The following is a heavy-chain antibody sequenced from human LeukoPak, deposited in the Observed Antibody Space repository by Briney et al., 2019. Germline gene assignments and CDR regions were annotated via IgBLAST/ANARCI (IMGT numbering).Heavy chain of an antibody. D-gene: IGHD5-12*01. CDR3: AKDLRRYDPSQKNWFDP. CDR2: ISYDGSNK. V-gene: IGHV3-30*18. Sequence: GGSLRLSCAASGFTFSSYGMHWVRQAPGKGLEWVAVISYDGSNKYYADSVKGRFTISRDNSKNTLYLQMNSLRAEDTAVYYCAKDLRRYDPSQKNWFDPWGQGTLVTVSS. J-gene: IGHJ5*02. CDR1: GFTFSSYG.